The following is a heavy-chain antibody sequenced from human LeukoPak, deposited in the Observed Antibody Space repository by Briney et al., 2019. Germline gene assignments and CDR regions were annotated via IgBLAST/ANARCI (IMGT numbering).Heavy chain of an antibody. Sequence: GGSLRLSCAASGFSFSNYWMGWVRQAPGKRPEWVANMNIDGSERYYADSVKGRFTISRDNARNSVFLQMSGLRVEDTAVYYCARGMSSGSRYGFDPWGQGNLVTVSS. CDR1: GFSFSNYW. V-gene: IGHV3-7*01. J-gene: IGHJ5*02. CDR2: MNIDGSER. CDR3: ARGMSSGSRYGFDP. D-gene: IGHD6-19*01.